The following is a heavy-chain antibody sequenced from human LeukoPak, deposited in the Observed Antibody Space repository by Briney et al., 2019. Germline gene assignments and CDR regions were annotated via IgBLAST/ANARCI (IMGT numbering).Heavy chain of an antibody. Sequence: GASVEVSCKASGYTFIDFFIHWVRQAPGQGLEWVGWIRPNNGDTKYAENFQGRVTMTRDTSTSTAYMELRRLISDDTAVYYCTRDWGPNSGNFHYDAFDIWAQGTMVTVSS. CDR2: IRPNNGDT. J-gene: IGHJ3*02. V-gene: IGHV1-2*02. D-gene: IGHD1-26*01. CDR3: TRDWGPNSGNFHYDAFDI. CDR1: GYTFIDFF.